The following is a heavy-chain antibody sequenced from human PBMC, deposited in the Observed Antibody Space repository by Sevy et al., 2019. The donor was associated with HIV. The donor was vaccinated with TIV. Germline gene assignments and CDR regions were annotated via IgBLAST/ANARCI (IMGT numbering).Heavy chain of an antibody. CDR3: ARGATSLFDP. Sequence: SETLSLTCSVSGGTGSSISDYYLRWIRQPPGKELEWIRYINYSRSTKFNPTLKSRFTISVDTYKNQFSLKLTSVTAADTAVYYAARGATSLFDPWGQGTLVTVSS. CDR2: INYSRST. V-gene: IGHV4-61*08. D-gene: IGHD1-26*01. CDR1: GGTGSSISDYY. J-gene: IGHJ5*02.